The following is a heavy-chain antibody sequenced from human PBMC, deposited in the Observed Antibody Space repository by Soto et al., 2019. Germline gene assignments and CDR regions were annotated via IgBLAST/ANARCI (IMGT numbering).Heavy chain of an antibody. Sequence: QVQLVQSGAEVKKPGASVKVSCKASGYTFTSYGITWVRQAPGQGLEWMGWISAYNGNTNYAQKLQGRLTMTTDTSTSTTYMELKSLRSDDTAVYYCAREVSGGIVVVPAAIIDYYYYYMDVWGKGSTVTVTS. V-gene: IGHV1-18*01. CDR1: GYTFTSYG. J-gene: IGHJ6*03. CDR2: ISAYNGNT. CDR3: AREVSGGIVVVPAAIIDYYYYYMDV. D-gene: IGHD2-2*02.